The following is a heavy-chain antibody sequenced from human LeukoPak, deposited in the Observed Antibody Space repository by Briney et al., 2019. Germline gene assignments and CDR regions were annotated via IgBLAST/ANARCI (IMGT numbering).Heavy chain of an antibody. J-gene: IGHJ4*02. D-gene: IGHD4-11*01. Sequence: PGGSLRLSCAASRFLFTHFGMHWVRQAPGKGLEWVAVVFSDGSNQYYADSVKGRFTVSRDNSQNMVYLQMNSLRPEDTALYYCAKDAERGFDYSNSLEKWGQGTLVTVSS. V-gene: IGHV3-33*06. CDR2: VFSDGSNQ. CDR3: AKDAERGFDYSNSLEK. CDR1: RFLFTHFG.